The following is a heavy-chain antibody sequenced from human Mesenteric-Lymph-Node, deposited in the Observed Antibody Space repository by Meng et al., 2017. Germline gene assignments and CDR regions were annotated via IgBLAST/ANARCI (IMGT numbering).Heavy chain of an antibody. CDR1: GLTVSSNY. CDR3: ARSRVVDY. Sequence: GESLKISCAASGLTVSSNYMSWVRQAPGKGLEWVSGISTSGGLTTYADSVKGRFTISRDNSKNTLYLQMNSLRAEDTGVYYCARSRVVDYWGQGSLVTVSS. V-gene: IGHV3-53*01. D-gene: IGHD5/OR15-5a*01. CDR2: ISTSGGLT. J-gene: IGHJ4*02.